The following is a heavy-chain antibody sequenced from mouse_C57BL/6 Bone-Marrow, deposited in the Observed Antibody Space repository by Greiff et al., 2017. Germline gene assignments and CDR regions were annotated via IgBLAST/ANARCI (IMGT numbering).Heavy chain of an antibody. Sequence: VQLQQSGAELVRPGTSVKVSCKASGYAFTNYLIEWVKQRPGQGLEWIGEINPGSGGTNYNEKFKGKATLTADKSSSTAYMQLSSLTSEDSAVYFCAGLNWDLWYFDVWGTGTTVTVSS. J-gene: IGHJ1*03. D-gene: IGHD4-1*01. CDR1: GYAFTNYL. CDR2: INPGSGGT. CDR3: AGLNWDLWYFDV. V-gene: IGHV1-54*01.